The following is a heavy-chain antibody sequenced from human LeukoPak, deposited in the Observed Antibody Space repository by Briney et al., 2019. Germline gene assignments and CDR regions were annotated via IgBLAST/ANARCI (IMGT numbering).Heavy chain of an antibody. CDR1: GFTFSSYG. CDR2: ISGSGGST. Sequence: GGSLRLSCTASGFTFSSYGMSWVCQAPGKGLEWVSAISGSGGSTYYADSVKGRFTISRDNSKNTLYLQMNSLRAEDTAVYYCAKRITMVRGPMDVWGKGTTVTISS. V-gene: IGHV3-23*01. D-gene: IGHD3-10*01. J-gene: IGHJ6*03. CDR3: AKRITMVRGPMDV.